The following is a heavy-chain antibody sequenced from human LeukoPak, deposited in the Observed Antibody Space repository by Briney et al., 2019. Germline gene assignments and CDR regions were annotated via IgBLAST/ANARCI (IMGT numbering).Heavy chain of an antibody. Sequence: SETLSLTCTVSGGSVSNGNYYWSWLRQPPGKALEWIGYIYYTGSTSYNPSLEGRVTISVDTSKNQFSVKLNSVTAADTAVYYCARERFDFWSGYRDNWFDPWGQGTLVTVSS. J-gene: IGHJ5*02. V-gene: IGHV4-61*01. D-gene: IGHD3-3*01. CDR1: GGSVSNGNYY. CDR3: ARERFDFWSGYRDNWFDP. CDR2: IYYTGST.